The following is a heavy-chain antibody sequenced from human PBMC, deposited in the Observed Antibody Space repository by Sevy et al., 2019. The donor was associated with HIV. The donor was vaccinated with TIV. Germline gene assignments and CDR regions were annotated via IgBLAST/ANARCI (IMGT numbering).Heavy chain of an antibody. J-gene: IGHJ4*02. D-gene: IGHD3-3*01. CDR2: IYTGGGT. CDR3: ARVPRYDEPYYFDY. V-gene: IGHV3-53*01. Sequence: GGSLRLSCAASGFIVTSHYMAWVRQAPGKGLEWVSSIYTGGGTYYADPVNGRFTISRDNSKNTLYLQMNSLSAEDTAFYYCARVPRYDEPYYFDYWGQGALVTVSS. CDR1: GFIVTSHY.